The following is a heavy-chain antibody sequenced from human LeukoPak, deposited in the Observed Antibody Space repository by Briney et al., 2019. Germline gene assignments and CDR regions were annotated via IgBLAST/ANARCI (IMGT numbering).Heavy chain of an antibody. CDR3: ARNLAFPGSCTSCYDWFDP. CDR2: IIPIFGTA. Sequence: SVKVSCKASGGTFSSYAISWVRQAPGQGLEWMGGIIPIFGTANYAQKFQGRVTITADESTSTACMELSSLRSEDTAVYYCARNLAFPGSCTSCYDWFDPWGQGTLVTVSS. D-gene: IGHD2-2*01. J-gene: IGHJ5*02. V-gene: IGHV1-69*13. CDR1: GGTFSSYA.